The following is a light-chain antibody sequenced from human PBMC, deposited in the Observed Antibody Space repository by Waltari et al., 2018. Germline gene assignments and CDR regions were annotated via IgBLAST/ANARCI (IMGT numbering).Light chain of an antibody. CDR3: MQSIELPS. CDR1: DSLLHTDGKTY. CDR2: EVS. Sequence: VLTQTPPSLSVTPGQPASISCKSEDSLLHTDGKTYLYGYLQKSGQSQQLMIYEVSSRFAGVPDRISCSGSGTDFTLKISRVEAEDVGVYYCMQSIELPSFGQGTRLEIK. V-gene: IGKV2D-29*02. J-gene: IGKJ5*01.